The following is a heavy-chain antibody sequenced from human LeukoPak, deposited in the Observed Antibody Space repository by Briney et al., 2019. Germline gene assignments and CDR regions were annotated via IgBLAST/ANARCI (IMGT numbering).Heavy chain of an antibody. V-gene: IGHV3-64*01. J-gene: IGHJ6*02. Sequence: GGSLRLSCAASGFTFSSYAMHWVRQAPGKGLEYVSAISSNGGSTYYANSVKGRFTISRDNSKNTLYLQMGSLRAEDMAVYYCARSIGLPRYYGMDVWGQGTTVTVSS. CDR2: ISSNGGST. CDR1: GFTFSSYA. D-gene: IGHD2/OR15-2a*01. CDR3: ARSIGLPRYYGMDV.